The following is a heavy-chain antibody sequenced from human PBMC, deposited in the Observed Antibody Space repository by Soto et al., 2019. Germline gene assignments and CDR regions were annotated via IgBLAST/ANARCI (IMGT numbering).Heavy chain of an antibody. CDR3: ARLRFILMETAFDS. CDR1: GFTFTSYW. D-gene: IGHD3-16*01. Sequence: EVQLVESGGGLVQPGGSLRLSCAASGFTFTSYWMSWVRQAPGKGLEWVANIKQDGTSKYYADSVKGRFTVSRDNGKSSISLQMDSRRDDDTAVYRCARLRFILMETAFDSRGQGTLVTVSS. CDR2: IKQDGTSK. V-gene: IGHV3-7*05. J-gene: IGHJ4*02.